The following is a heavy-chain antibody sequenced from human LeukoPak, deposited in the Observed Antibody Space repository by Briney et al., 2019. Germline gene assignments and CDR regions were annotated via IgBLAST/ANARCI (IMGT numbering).Heavy chain of an antibody. J-gene: IGHJ4*02. CDR3: ATTLGGVTNPPDY. CDR1: GYTLTELS. CDR2: FDPEGGET. D-gene: IGHD3-16*01. V-gene: IGHV1-24*01. Sequence: ASVKVSCKVSGYTLTELSMHWVRQAPGKGLEWMGGFDPEGGETIYAQKFQGRVTMTEDTSTDTAYMELSSLRSEDTAVYYCATTLGGVTNPPDYWGQGTLVTVSS.